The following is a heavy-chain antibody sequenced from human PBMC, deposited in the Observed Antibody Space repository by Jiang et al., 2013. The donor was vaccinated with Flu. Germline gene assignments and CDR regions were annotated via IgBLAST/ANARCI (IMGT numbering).Heavy chain of an antibody. CDR1: GGSISSYY. CDR2: IYYSGST. D-gene: IGHD4-17*01. J-gene: IGHJ3*02. Sequence: GPGLVKPSETLSLTCTVSGGSISSYYWSWIRQPPGKGLEWIGYIYYSGSTNYNPSLKSRVTISVDTSKNQFSLKLSSVTAADTAVYYCARASDYGDPEDAFDIWGQGTMVTVSS. V-gene: IGHV4-59*01. CDR3: ARASDYGDPEDAFDI.